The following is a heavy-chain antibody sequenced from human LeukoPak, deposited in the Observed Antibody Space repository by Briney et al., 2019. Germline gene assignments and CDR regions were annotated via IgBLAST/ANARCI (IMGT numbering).Heavy chain of an antibody. D-gene: IGHD2-15*01. CDR1: GYTFTSYG. V-gene: IGHV1-18*01. CDR2: ISAYNGNT. J-gene: IGHJ5*02. CDR3: ARTRRVAATPNWFDP. Sequence: ASVKVSCKASGYTFTSYGISWVRQAPGQGLEWMGWISAYNGNTNYAQRLQGRVTMTTDTSTTTAYMELRSLRSDDTAVYYCARTRRVAATPNWFDPWGQGTLVTVSS.